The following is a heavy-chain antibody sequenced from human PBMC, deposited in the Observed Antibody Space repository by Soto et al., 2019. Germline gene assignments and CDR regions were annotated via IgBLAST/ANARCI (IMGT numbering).Heavy chain of an antibody. CDR2: INPNGGVT. Sequence: QVQLVQSGAEVKKPGASVTVSCRSSGDTFNDYYIHWVRQAPGQGLEWMGWINPNGGVTKYAQKFQGWVTMTRDESIRTVYRQLSRLRSDDTAVYYCARESGGATATLDYYYFYLDVWGTGTTVTVSS. CDR1: GDTFNDYY. V-gene: IGHV1-2*04. J-gene: IGHJ6*03. CDR3: ARESGGATATLDYYYFYLDV. D-gene: IGHD5-12*01.